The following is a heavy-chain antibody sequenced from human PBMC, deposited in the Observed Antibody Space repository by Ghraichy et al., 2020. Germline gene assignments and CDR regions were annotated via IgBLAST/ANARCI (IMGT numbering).Heavy chain of an antibody. D-gene: IGHD2-15*01. CDR1: GFTFSTYA. CDR2: VSAGVRST. J-gene: IGHJ4*02. V-gene: IGHV3-23*01. Sequence: GESLNISCAASGFTFSTYAMSWVRQAPGKGLEWVSAVSAGVRSTYYADSVKGRFTISRDNSKNTLYLQMNSLRAEDTAVYYCAKMVGLRYFDYWGQGTLVTVSS. CDR3: AKMVGLRYFDY.